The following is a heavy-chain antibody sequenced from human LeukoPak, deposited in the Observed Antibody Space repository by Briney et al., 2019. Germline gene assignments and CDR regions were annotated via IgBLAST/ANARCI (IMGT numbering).Heavy chain of an antibody. CDR3: ASDFWSGYYTADY. D-gene: IGHD3-3*01. CDR1: GFTFSSYS. CDR2: ISSSSSYI. Sequence: GGSLRLSCAASGFTFSSYSMNWVRQAPGKGLEWVSSISSSSSYIYYADSVKGRFTISRDNAKNSLYLQMNSLRAEDTAVYYCASDFWSGYYTADYWGQRTLVTVSS. V-gene: IGHV3-21*01. J-gene: IGHJ4*02.